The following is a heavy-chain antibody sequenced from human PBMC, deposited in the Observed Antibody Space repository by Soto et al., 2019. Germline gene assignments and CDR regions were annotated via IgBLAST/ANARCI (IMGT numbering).Heavy chain of an antibody. CDR3: ARGLRGYTFGRWFDT. J-gene: IGHJ5*02. Sequence: XETLSLTCAVYGGSFSGHFWSWIRQPPGKGLDWIGEINLSGSTNYNPSLKSRVTISLDTSKNQFSLKLNSVTAADTAVYFCARGLRGYTFGRWFDTWGQGTLVTV. CDR1: GGSFSGHF. D-gene: IGHD5-18*01. V-gene: IGHV4-34*01. CDR2: INLSGST.